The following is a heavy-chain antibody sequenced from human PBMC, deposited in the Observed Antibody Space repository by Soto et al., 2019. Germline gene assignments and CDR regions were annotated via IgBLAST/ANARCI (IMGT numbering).Heavy chain of an antibody. V-gene: IGHV6-1*01. D-gene: IGHD3-10*01. J-gene: IGHJ4*02. CDR1: GDSVSSNSAT. CDR3: ARSITGSAYFAY. Sequence: PSQTLSLTCAISGDSVSSNSATWNWIRQSPSRGLQWLGRTYYRSKWYYDYAESVKSRITINPDTSKNQFSLQLISVTPEDTAVYYCARSITGSAYFAYWGQGTLVTVSS. CDR2: TYYRSKWYY.